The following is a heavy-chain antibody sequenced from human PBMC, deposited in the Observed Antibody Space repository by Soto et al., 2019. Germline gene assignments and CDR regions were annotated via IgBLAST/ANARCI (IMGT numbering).Heavy chain of an antibody. CDR2: ISARNGNT. CDR3: ARGRYGDY. V-gene: IGHV1-18*01. J-gene: IGHJ4*02. Sequence: QVHLVQSGAEVKKHGASVKVSCKASGYTFTSYGITWVRQPPGKGLEWMGWISARNGNTDYAQKLQGRVRVTRDTSTGTAYMEMRSLISDDTAVYYCARGRYGDYWGQGALVTVSS. CDR1: GYTFTSYG. D-gene: IGHD1-1*01.